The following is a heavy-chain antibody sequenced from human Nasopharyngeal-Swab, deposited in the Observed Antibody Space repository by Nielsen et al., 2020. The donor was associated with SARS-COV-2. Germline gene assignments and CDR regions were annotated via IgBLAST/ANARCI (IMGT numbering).Heavy chain of an antibody. CDR2: ISSSGSTI. D-gene: IGHD4-17*01. CDR3: ARAGVATVTTWNYYYYYGMDV. J-gene: IGHJ6*02. CDR1: GFTFSDYY. V-gene: IGHV3-11*01. Sequence: GGSLTLSCAASGFTFSDYYLRWIRQTPGKGLEWVFYISSSGSTIYYADSVKGRFTISRDNAKNSLYLQMNSLRAEDTAVYYCARAGVATVTTWNYYYYYGMDVWGQGTTVTVSS.